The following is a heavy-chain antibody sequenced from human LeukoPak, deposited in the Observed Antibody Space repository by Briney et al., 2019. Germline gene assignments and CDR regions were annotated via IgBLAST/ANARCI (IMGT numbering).Heavy chain of an antibody. D-gene: IGHD4-11*01. Sequence: GGSLRLSCAAPGFSFRSYEMNWVRQAPGKGLEWVSYVSSGAGTIYYADSVKGRFTISRDDAKNSVYLQMNNLRVEDTAVYYCARDAADSNFLNWFDPWGQGTLVIVSS. V-gene: IGHV3-48*03. CDR2: VSSGAGTI. J-gene: IGHJ5*02. CDR3: ARDAADSNFLNWFDP. CDR1: GFSFRSYE.